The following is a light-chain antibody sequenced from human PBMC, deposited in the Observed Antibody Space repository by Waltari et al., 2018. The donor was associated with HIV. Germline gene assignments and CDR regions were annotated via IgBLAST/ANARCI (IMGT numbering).Light chain of an antibody. CDR2: MVS. CDR3: MQGTHWPIT. Sequence: DVVMTQSPLSLPVTLGQPASISCRSSQSLVSSDGNTYLNWFQQRPGQSPRRLINMVSYRDSGVPDRFSGSGSGTDFTLRITRVEAEDVGVYYCMQGTHWPITFGQGTRLEIK. V-gene: IGKV2-30*01. J-gene: IGKJ5*01. CDR1: QSLVSSDGNTY.